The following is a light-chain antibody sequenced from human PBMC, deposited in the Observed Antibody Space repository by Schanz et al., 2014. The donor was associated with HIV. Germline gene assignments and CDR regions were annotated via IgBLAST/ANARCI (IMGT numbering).Light chain of an antibody. V-gene: IGKV3-20*01. CDR2: DAS. J-gene: IGKJ2*01. CDR3: QQYGSSPPRYT. CDR1: QGIDSY. Sequence: EIVLTQSPATLSLSPGERVTLSCRASQGIDSYLAWYQQKPGQAPRLLIYDASNRATGIPARFSGSGSGTDFTLTISRLEPEDFAVYYCQQYGSSPPRYTFGQGTKLEIK.